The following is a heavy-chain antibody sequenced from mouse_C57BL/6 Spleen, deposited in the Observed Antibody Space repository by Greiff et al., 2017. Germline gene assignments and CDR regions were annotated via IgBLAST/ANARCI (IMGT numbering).Heavy chain of an antibody. CDR1: GFTFSSYA. J-gene: IGHJ4*01. V-gene: IGHV5-9-1*02. CDR2: ISSGGDYI. CDR3: TREGNWDAMDY. D-gene: IGHD4-1*01. Sequence: EVKLQESGEGLVKPGGSLKLSCAASGFTFSSYAMSWVRQTPEKRLEWVAYISSGGDYIYYADTVKGRFTISRDNARNTLYLQMSSLKSEDTAMYYCTREGNWDAMDYWGQGTSVTVSS.